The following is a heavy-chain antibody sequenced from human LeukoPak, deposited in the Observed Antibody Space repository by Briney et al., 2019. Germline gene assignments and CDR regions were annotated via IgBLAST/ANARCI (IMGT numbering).Heavy chain of an antibody. Sequence: GGSLRLSCAASGFTFSTYEMNWVRQAPGKGLEWVSYISSRDSTIYYADSVKGRFTISRDNAKNSLYLQMNSLRAEDTAVYYCAKDPMVRGLTYDNWGQGTLVTVSS. CDR2: ISSRDSTI. D-gene: IGHD3-10*01. CDR3: AKDPMVRGLTYDN. CDR1: GFTFSTYE. J-gene: IGHJ4*02. V-gene: IGHV3-48*03.